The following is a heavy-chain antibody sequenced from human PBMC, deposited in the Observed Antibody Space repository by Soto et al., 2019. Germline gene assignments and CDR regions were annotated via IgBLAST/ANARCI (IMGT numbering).Heavy chain of an antibody. CDR2: IKSKTDGETT. V-gene: IGHV3-15*01. D-gene: IGHD3-10*01. CDR1: GITFSNVW. J-gene: IGHJ4*02. CDR3: TTGSSGY. Sequence: PGGSLRLSCAASGITFSNVWMSWVRQTPGKGLEWVGRIKSKTDGETTDYAAPVKGRFTISRDDSKNTVYLQMNSLKTEDTAVYYCTTGSSGYWGQGTLVTVSS.